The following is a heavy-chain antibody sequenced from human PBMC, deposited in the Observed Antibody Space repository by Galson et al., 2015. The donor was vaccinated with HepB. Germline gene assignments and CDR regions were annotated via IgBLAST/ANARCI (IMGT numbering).Heavy chain of an antibody. D-gene: IGHD6-19*01. J-gene: IGHJ4*01. Sequence: SLRLSCAASGVTFSHYYMNWIRQAPGKGLEWVSYLTSDGSAIYYADSVKGRFTISRDNAKNSMYLQMNSLRAGDTAVYYCARGGSGWSFEYWGHGTLVTVSS. CDR2: LTSDGSAI. CDR1: GVTFSHYY. V-gene: IGHV3-11*01. CDR3: ARGGSGWSFEY.